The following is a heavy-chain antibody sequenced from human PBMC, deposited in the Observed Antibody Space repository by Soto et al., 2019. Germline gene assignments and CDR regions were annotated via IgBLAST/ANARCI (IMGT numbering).Heavy chain of an antibody. Sequence: QVQLVESGGSVVQPGTSLRLSCAASGFTFSSYGIHWVRQAPGKGLEWVALISHDGSRKEYAESQKGRFTISRDNSKNTVYLQMNSLRFEDTAVYFCAKDFSSGPSVLRGFDLWGQGTVVSVSS. V-gene: IGHV3-30*18. CDR3: AKDFSSGPSVLRGFDL. CDR2: ISHDGSRK. D-gene: IGHD3-3*01. J-gene: IGHJ3*01. CDR1: GFTFSSYG.